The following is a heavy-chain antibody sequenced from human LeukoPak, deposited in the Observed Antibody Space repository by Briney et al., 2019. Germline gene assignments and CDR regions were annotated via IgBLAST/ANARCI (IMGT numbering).Heavy chain of an antibody. J-gene: IGHJ4*02. V-gene: IGHV1-18*01. CDR3: ARDREVGSTSCRLDY. CDR1: GGTFSSYA. Sequence: GSSVKVSCKASGGTFSSYAISWVRQAPGQGLEWMGWISAYNGNTNYAQKLQGRVTMTTDTSTSTAYMELRSLRSDDTAVYYCARDREVGSTSCRLDYWGQGTLVTVSS. D-gene: IGHD2-2*01. CDR2: ISAYNGNT.